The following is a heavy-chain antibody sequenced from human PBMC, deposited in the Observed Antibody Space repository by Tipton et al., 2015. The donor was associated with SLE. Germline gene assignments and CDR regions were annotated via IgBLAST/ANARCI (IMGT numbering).Heavy chain of an antibody. Sequence: TLSLTCAVYGGSFSGYYWNWIRQPPGKGLEWIGEVNHSGSTNCNPSLKSRVTISVDTSKNQFSLKLSSVTAADTAVYYCARAYNSGWPHYSCSGMDVWGQGTTVTVSS. CDR3: ARAYNSGWPHYSCSGMDV. CDR2: VNHSGST. D-gene: IGHD6-19*01. V-gene: IGHV4-34*01. J-gene: IGHJ6*02. CDR1: GGSFSGYY.